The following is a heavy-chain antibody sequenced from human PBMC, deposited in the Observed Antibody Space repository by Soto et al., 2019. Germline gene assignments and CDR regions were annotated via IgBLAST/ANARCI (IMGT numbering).Heavy chain of an antibody. CDR1: GYSFTSYW. J-gene: IGHJ4*02. V-gene: IGHV5-51*01. D-gene: IGHD2-15*01. CDR3: ARPPNCSGGSCYFDY. Sequence: PGESLKISCKGSGYSFTSYWIGWVRQMPGKGLEWMGIIYPGDSDTRYSPSFQGQVTISADKSISTAYLQWSSLKASDTAMYYCARPPNCSGGSCYFDYWGQGTLVTVSS. CDR2: IYPGDSDT.